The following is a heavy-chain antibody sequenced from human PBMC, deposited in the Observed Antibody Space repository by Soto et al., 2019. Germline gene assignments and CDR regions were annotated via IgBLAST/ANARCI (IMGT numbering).Heavy chain of an antibody. CDR1: GASISGFY. Sequence: SETLSLTCTVSGASISGFYWSWIRKSAGKGLEWIGRIYATGTTDYNPSLKSRVMMSVDTSKKQFSLKLRSVTAADTAVYYCVRDGTKTLRDWFDPWGQGISVAVSS. D-gene: IGHD1-1*01. J-gene: IGHJ5*02. V-gene: IGHV4-4*07. CDR3: VRDGTKTLRDWFDP. CDR2: IYATGTT.